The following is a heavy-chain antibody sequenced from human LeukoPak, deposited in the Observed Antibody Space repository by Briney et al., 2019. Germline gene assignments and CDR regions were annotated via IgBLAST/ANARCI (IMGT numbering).Heavy chain of an antibody. CDR1: GFSLSTFAGG. D-gene: IGHD2-15*01. V-gene: IGHV2-5*02. CDR3: AHCSQEASFDY. CDR2: ICWDDYK. Sequence: SGPTLVNPTQTLTLTYTFSGFSLSTFAGGVDWVRQPPGKALGWLAVICWDDYKRYCPLLRSRLTMTNHHFKNQVVLTMTNMNPQDTATYYCAHCSQEASFDYWGQGTLVTVSS. J-gene: IGHJ4*02.